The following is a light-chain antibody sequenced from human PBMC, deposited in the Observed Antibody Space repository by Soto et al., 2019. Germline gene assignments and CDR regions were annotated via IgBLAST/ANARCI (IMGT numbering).Light chain of an antibody. J-gene: IGKJ3*01. CDR1: QSFSSPY. CDR2: GAA. V-gene: IGKV3-20*01. Sequence: EIELTQSPGTLSLSPGERATLSCRASQSFSSPYLAWYQQKPGQAPRLLIYGAATRATGVPDRFSGSGFGTDVTLSISSLEPEDFAVYYCQQYEDSPFTFGPGTRVDIK. CDR3: QQYEDSPFT.